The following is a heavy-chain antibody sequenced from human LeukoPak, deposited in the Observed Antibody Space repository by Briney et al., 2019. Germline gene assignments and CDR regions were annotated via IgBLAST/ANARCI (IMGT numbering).Heavy chain of an antibody. CDR3: AKSGYYGSGIGDRFDY. CDR2: IFYSGST. V-gene: IGHV4-39*07. D-gene: IGHD3-10*01. J-gene: IGHJ4*02. CDR1: SGSISTSNYY. Sequence: PSETLSLTCTVSSGSISTSNYYWGWVRQPPGRALEWIGNIFYSGSTYYSPSLKSRVTISLDTSRNQFSLKLNSVTAADTAVYYCAKSGYYGSGIGDRFDYWGQGTLVTVSS.